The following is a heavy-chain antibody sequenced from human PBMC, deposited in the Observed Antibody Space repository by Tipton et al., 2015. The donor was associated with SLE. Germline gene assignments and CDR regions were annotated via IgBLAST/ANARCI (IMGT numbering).Heavy chain of an antibody. CDR3: ARDLLTPSSSPMDV. D-gene: IGHD6-6*01. J-gene: IGHJ6*03. CDR2: ISDDGSNK. Sequence: SLRLSCAASGFTFSSYAMHWVRQAPGKGLEWVAVISDDGSNKYYADSVKGRFTISRDNSKNTLYLQMNSLRADDTAVYYCARDLLTPSSSPMDVWGKGTTATV. CDR1: GFTFSSYA. V-gene: IGHV3-30-3*01.